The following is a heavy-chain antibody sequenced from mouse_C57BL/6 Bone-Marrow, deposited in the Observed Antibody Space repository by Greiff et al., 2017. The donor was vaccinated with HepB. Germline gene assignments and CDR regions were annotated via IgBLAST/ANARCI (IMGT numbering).Heavy chain of an antibody. CDR2: IDPENGDT. D-gene: IGHD2-3*01. J-gene: IGHJ2*01. V-gene: IGHV14-4*01. CDR3: TTDGSLPLFDY. Sequence: EVQLQQSGAELVRPGASVKLSCTASGFNIKDDYMHWVKQRPEQGLEWIGWIDPENGDTEYASKFQGKATITADTSSNTAYLQLSSLTSEDTAVYYCTTDGSLPLFDYWGQGTTLTVSS. CDR1: GFNIKDDY.